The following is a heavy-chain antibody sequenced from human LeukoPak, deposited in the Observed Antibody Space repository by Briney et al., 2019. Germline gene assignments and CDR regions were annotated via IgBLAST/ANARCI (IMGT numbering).Heavy chain of an antibody. CDR2: ISSSASII. D-gene: IGHD6-19*01. CDR1: GFTFSDYY. Sequence: PGGSLRLPCAASGFTFSDYYMTWIRQAPGKGLEWVSYISSSASIIYYADSVKGRFTISRDNAKNSLYLQMNSLRAKDTAVYYCARVGSSRYYLDYWGQGTLVTVSS. J-gene: IGHJ4*02. CDR3: ARVGSSRYYLDY. V-gene: IGHV3-11*04.